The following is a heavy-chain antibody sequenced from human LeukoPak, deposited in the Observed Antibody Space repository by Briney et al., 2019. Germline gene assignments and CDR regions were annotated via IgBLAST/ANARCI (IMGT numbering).Heavy chain of an antibody. D-gene: IGHD6-13*01. CDR1: GFTYTSYG. CDR3: ARDFAEAAYYFDV. J-gene: IGHJ4*02. Sequence: GRSLRLSCAASGFTYTSYGFYWVRQAPGKGLEWVAVIWYDGSHKYYVDSVKGRFTISRDNSENTVYLEMNSLRTEDTAVYYCARDFAEAAYYFDVWGQGTQVTVSS. V-gene: IGHV3-33*07. CDR2: IWYDGSHK.